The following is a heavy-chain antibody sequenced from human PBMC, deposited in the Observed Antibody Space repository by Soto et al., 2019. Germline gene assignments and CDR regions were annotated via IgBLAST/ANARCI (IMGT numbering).Heavy chain of an antibody. D-gene: IGHD6-13*01. Sequence: PGVSLRLSCAASVFTFDDYAMHWVRQAPGKGLEWVSGISWNSGSIGYADSVKGRFTISRDNAKNSLYLQMNSLRAEDTALYYCAKDHRGSIAAAGLMYYYYGMDVWGQGTTVTVSS. CDR1: VFTFDDYA. CDR3: AKDHRGSIAAAGLMYYYYGMDV. CDR2: ISWNSGSI. J-gene: IGHJ6*02. V-gene: IGHV3-9*01.